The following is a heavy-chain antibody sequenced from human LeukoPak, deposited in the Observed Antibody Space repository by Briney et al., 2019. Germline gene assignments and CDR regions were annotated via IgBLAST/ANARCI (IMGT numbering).Heavy chain of an antibody. V-gene: IGHV3-64*01. CDR3: ARVYCSGGSRYWGLDY. J-gene: IGHJ4*02. CDR1: GFTFSSYA. CDR2: ISSNGGST. D-gene: IGHD2-15*01. Sequence: GGSLRLSCAASGFTFSSYAMHWVRQAPGKGLEYVSAISSNGGSTYYANSVKGRFTISRDNSKNTLYLQMGSLRAEDMAVYYCARVYCSGGSRYWGLDYWGQGTLVTVSS.